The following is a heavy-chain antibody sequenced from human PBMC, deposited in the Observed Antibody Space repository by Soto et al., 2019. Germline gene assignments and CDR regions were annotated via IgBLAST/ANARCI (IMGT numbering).Heavy chain of an antibody. D-gene: IGHD3-3*01. Sequence: SETLSLTCAVYDGSFSGYYWSWIRQPPGKGLEWIGEINHGGSTNYNPSLRSRVTISIDTSKKQFSLQLSSVTGADTAVYYCPRNVGGYDASSGYSYFDYWGQGTLVTVPQ. CDR3: PRNVGGYDASSGYSYFDY. J-gene: IGHJ4*02. CDR2: INHGGST. V-gene: IGHV4-34*01. CDR1: DGSFSGYY.